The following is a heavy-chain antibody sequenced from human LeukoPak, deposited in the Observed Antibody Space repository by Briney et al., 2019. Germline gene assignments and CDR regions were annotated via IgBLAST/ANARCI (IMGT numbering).Heavy chain of an antibody. D-gene: IGHD3-9*01. J-gene: IGHJ4*02. V-gene: IGHV1-69*13. Sequence: SVKVSCKASGGTFSSYVISWVRQAPGQGLEWMGGIIPIFGTPSYAQKFQGRVTITADESTSATYMELTSLRSEDTAVYYCARALRSLSGDFDYYFDYWGQGTPVTVSS. CDR3: ARALRSLSGDFDYYFDY. CDR2: IIPIFGTP. CDR1: GGTFSSYV.